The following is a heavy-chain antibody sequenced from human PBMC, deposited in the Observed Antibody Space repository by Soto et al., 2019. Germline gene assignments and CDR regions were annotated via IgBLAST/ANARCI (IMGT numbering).Heavy chain of an antibody. V-gene: IGHV1-18*01. CDR2: ISAYSGNT. Sequence: QVQLVQSGAEVKKPGASVKVSCKASGYTFTSYGVSWVRQAPGQGLEWMGWISAYSGNTNYAQMLQGRVTMTTDTSTGTAYMELRSLRSDDTAVYYCARERTDDYNLFYGMDVWGQGTTVTVSS. CDR3: ARERTDDYNLFYGMDV. D-gene: IGHD4-4*01. CDR1: GYTFTSYG. J-gene: IGHJ6*01.